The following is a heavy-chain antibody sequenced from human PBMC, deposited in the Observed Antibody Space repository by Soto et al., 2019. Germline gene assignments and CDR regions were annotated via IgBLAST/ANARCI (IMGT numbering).Heavy chain of an antibody. D-gene: IGHD6-13*01. J-gene: IGHJ6*02. CDR3: ARGGSSSWLINPRYYYYGMDV. CDR1: GFTFSSYA. V-gene: IGHV3-30-3*01. CDR2: ISYDGSNK. Sequence: QVQLVESGGGVVQPGRSLRLSCAASGFTFSSYAMHWVRQAPGKGLEWVAVISYDGSNKYYADSVKGRFTISRDNSKNTLYLQMNSLRAEDTAVYYCARGGSSSWLINPRYYYYGMDVWGQGTTVTVSS.